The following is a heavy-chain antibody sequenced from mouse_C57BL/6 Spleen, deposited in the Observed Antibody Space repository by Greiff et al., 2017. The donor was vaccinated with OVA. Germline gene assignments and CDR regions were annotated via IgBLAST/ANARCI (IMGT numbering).Heavy chain of an antibody. CDR2: IYPRGGST. Sequence: QVQLQQSGPELVKPGASVKLSCKASGYTFTSYDINWVKQRPGQGLEWIGWIYPRGGSTKYNEKFKGKATLTVDTASSTAYMVLHSLTSEDAAVYFCARRGTPHGYFDYWGQGTTLTVSS. J-gene: IGHJ2*01. CDR3: ARRGTPHGYFDY. D-gene: IGHD1-1*01. CDR1: GYTFTSYD. V-gene: IGHV1-85*01.